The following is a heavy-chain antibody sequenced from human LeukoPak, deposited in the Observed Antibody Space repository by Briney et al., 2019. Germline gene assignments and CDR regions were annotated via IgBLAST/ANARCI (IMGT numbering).Heavy chain of an antibody. CDR3: AKDLGGGSGCYDL. Sequence: GGSLRLSCAASGFTFSAFAMHWVRQAPGKGLEWVAVISADGNKEDYADFVKGRFTISRDNSKNTLYLQMNSLRAEDTAVYYCAKDLGGGSGCYDLWGRGTLVTVSS. V-gene: IGHV3-30-3*01. CDR1: GFTFSAFA. J-gene: IGHJ2*01. D-gene: IGHD6-19*01. CDR2: ISADGNKE.